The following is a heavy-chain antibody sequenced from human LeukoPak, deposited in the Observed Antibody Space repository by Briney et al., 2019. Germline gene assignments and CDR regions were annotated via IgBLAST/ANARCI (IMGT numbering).Heavy chain of an antibody. CDR3: AKDRDSYGYHLEDY. D-gene: IGHD5-18*01. V-gene: IGHV3-30*02. J-gene: IGHJ4*02. CDR1: GFTFSSYG. Sequence: QTGGSLRLSCAASGFTFSSYGMHWVRQAPGKGLEWVAFIRYDGSNKYYADSVKGRFTISRDNSKNTLYLRMNSLRAEDTAVYYCAKDRDSYGYHLEDYWGQGTLVTVSS. CDR2: IRYDGSNK.